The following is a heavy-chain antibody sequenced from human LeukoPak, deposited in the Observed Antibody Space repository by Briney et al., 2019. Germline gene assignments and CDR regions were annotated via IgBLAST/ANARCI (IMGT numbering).Heavy chain of an antibody. CDR2: INHSGGT. D-gene: IGHD3-10*01. Sequence: SETLSLTCAVYGGSFSGYYWSWIRQPPGKGLEWIGEINHSGGTNYNPSLKSRVTISVDTSKNQFSLKLSSVTAADTAVYYCARRHYYGSGTKALYYYYYMDVWGKGTTVTISS. CDR3: ARRHYYGSGTKALYYYYYMDV. J-gene: IGHJ6*03. CDR1: GGSFSGYY. V-gene: IGHV4-34*01.